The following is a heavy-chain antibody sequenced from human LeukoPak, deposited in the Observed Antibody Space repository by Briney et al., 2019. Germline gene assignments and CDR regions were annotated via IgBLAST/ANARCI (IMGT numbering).Heavy chain of an antibody. CDR1: GFXFSNAW. CDR3: SRNADHDW. D-gene: IGHD1-14*01. J-gene: IGHJ4*02. V-gene: IGHV3-15*01. CDR2: IKRQTEGWAK. Sequence: GGSLRLSCAASGFXFSNAWMSWVRQAPEKGLEWVARIKRQTEGWAKDYAAPVKGRFTISRDDSKSTVYLQMNSLEIEDTAVYYCSRNADHDWWGQGTLVTVSS.